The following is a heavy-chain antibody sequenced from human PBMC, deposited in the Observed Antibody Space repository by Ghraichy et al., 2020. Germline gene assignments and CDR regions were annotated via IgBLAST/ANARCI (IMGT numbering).Heavy chain of an antibody. V-gene: IGHV1-18*01. CDR2: ISTYSGLT. J-gene: IGHJ4*02. CDR3: ARDTSDYGDPNDY. D-gene: IGHD4-17*01. Sequence: ASLKVSCKASGYTYTTYGISWVRQAPGQGLEWMGWISTYSGLTNYAQKVQGRVTMTTDTSTSTAYMELRSLRSDDTAVYFCARDTSDYGDPNDYWGQGTLVTVSS. CDR1: GYTYTTYG.